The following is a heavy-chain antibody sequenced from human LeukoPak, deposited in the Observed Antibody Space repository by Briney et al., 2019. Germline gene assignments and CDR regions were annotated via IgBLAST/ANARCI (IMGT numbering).Heavy chain of an antibody. J-gene: IGHJ4*02. V-gene: IGHV3-21*01. Sequence: WGSLRLSCTVSGFTVSSNSMSWVCQAPGKGLEWVSSISSSSSYIYYADSVKGRFTISRDNAKNSLYLQMNSLRAEDTAVYYCARDKGDYWGQGTLVTVSS. CDR3: ARDKGDY. CDR1: GFTVSSNS. CDR2: ISSSSSYI.